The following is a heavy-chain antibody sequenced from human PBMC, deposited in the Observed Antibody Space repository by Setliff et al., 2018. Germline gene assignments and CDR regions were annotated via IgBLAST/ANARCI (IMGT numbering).Heavy chain of an antibody. V-gene: IGHV4-61*09. J-gene: IGHJ5*02. CDR1: GDSISSRRSY. D-gene: IGHD3-3*01. CDR2: IYTSWST. CDR3: ARDGGYNFWSGYSNWFDP. Sequence: TSETLSLTCTVSGDSISSRRSYWGWFRQPAGKGLEWIGQIYTSWSTNYNPSLKSRVTISLDTSKNQFSLKLSSVTAADTAVYYCARDGGYNFWSGYSNWFDPWGQGTLVTVSS.